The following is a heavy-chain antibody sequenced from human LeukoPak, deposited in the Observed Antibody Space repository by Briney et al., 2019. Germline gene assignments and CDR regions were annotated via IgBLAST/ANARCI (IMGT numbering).Heavy chain of an antibody. V-gene: IGHV4-4*07. CDR1: GGSISSYY. CDR3: ATNPQDYYGSGSYLSSHAFDI. J-gene: IGHJ3*02. CDR2: IYTSGST. Sequence: SETLSLTCTVSGGSISSYYWSWIRQPAGKGLEWIGRIYTSGSTNYNPSLKSRVTMSVDTSKNQFSLQLSSVTAADTAVYYCATNPQDYYGSGSYLSSHAFDIWGQGTMVTVSS. D-gene: IGHD3-10*01.